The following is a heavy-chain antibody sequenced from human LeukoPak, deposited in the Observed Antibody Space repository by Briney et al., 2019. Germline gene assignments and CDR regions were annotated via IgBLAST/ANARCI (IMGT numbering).Heavy chain of an antibody. D-gene: IGHD3-9*01. CDR2: ISYDGSNK. J-gene: IGHJ4*02. CDR3: AKEEYDILTGYPTFDY. Sequence: GGSLRLSCAASGFTFSSYGMHWVRQGPGKGLEWVAVISYDGSNKYYADSVKGRFTISRDNSKNTLYLQMNSLRAEDTAVYYCAKEEYDILTGYPTFDYWGQGTLVTVSS. V-gene: IGHV3-30*18. CDR1: GFTFSSYG.